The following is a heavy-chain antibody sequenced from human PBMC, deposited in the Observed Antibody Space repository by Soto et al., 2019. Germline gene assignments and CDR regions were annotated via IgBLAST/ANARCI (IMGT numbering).Heavy chain of an antibody. V-gene: IGHV4-30-4*01. Sequence: PSETLSLTCTVSGGSISSGDYYWSWIRQPPGKGLEWIGYIYYSGSTYYNPSLKSRVTISVDTSKNQFSLKPSSVTAADTAVYYCAMTTVTTSVDYWGQGTLVTVSS. D-gene: IGHD4-4*01. CDR2: IYYSGST. J-gene: IGHJ4*02. CDR1: GGSISSGDYY. CDR3: AMTTVTTSVDY.